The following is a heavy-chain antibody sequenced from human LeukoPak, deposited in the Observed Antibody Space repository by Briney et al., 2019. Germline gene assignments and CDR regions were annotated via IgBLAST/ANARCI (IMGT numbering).Heavy chain of an antibody. CDR2: IYYSGST. D-gene: IGHD2-2*02. CDR3: AIYPLVVVPAAIGNAFDI. V-gene: IGHV4-39*07. CDR1: GGSISSSSYY. J-gene: IGHJ3*02. Sequence: SETLSLTCTVSGGSISSSSYYWGWIRQPPGKGLEWIGSIYYSGSTYYSPSLKSRVTISVDTSENQFSLKLSSVTAADTAVYYCAIYPLVVVPAAIGNAFDIWGQGTMVTVSS.